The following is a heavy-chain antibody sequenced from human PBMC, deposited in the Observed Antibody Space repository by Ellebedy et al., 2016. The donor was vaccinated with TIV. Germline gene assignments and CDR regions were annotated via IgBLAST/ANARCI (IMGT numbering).Heavy chain of an antibody. Sequence: GGSLRLSCAASGFTFSSYWMYWVRQAPGKGLEWVSRMKGDGSSVTYADSVKGRFTISRDDAKNSLYLQMNSLRDEDTAVYYCARDRIAVADNWFDPWGQGTLVTVSS. CDR1: GFTFSSYW. CDR3: ARDRIAVADNWFDP. CDR2: MKGDGSSV. V-gene: IGHV3-74*01. D-gene: IGHD6-19*01. J-gene: IGHJ5*02.